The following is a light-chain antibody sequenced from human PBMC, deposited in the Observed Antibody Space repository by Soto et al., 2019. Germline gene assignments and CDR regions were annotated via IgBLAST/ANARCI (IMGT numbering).Light chain of an antibody. J-gene: IGKJ1*01. CDR2: AAS. V-gene: IGKV3-20*01. CDR1: QTVRNNY. Sequence: EIVLTQSPGTLSLSRGERATLFCRASQTVRNNYLAWYQQRPGQAPRLLIYAASSRATGIPDRFSGSGSGTDFTLTISRLEPEDFAVYYCQQYGSSPRTFGRGTKVDIK. CDR3: QQYGSSPRT.